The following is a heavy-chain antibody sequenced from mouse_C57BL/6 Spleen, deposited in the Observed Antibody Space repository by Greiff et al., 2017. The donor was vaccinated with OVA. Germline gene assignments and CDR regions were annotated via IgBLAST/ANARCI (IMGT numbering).Heavy chain of an antibody. J-gene: IGHJ2*01. Sequence: VQLQQSGAELVRPGTSVKVSCKASGYAFTNYLVEWVKQRPGQGLEWIGVINPGSGGTNYNEKFKGKAPLTADKSSSTAYMQLSSLTSEDSSVYFGARSGTPTVVSNYFDYWGQGTTLTVSS. V-gene: IGHV1-54*01. D-gene: IGHD1-1*01. CDR2: INPGSGGT. CDR3: ARSGTPTVVSNYFDY. CDR1: GYAFTNYL.